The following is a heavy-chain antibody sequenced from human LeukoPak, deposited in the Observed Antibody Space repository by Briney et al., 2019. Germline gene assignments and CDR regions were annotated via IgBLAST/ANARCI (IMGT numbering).Heavy chain of an antibody. CDR3: ARSPGGGYDYQRLFDF. J-gene: IGHJ4*02. CDR1: GFTFSGYS. CDR2: MSSSSSII. V-gene: IGHV3-48*02. Sequence: GGSLRLSCAASGFTFSGYSMNWVRQAPGKGLEWLSYMSSSSSIIYYADSVKGRFTISRDNARDSLYLQMNSLRNEEPAVYYCARSPGGGYDYQRLFDFWGPGTLVSVSS. D-gene: IGHD5-12*01.